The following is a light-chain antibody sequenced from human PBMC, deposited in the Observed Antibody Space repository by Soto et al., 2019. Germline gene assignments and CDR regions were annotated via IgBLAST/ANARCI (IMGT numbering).Light chain of an antibody. CDR2: GAS. CDR1: QKISHNF. V-gene: IGKV3-20*01. CDR3: QQYGRSPFT. J-gene: IGKJ2*01. Sequence: EIVLTQSPVTLSLSPGERATLSYRASQKISHNFLAWFQQKPGLAPRLLISGASTRASDIPDRFSGSGSGTDFALTISRLEPEDFAVYFCQQYGRSPFTFGQGTKLQIK.